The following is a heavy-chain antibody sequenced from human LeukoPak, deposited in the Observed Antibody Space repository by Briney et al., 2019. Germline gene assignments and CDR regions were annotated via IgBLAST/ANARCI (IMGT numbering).Heavy chain of an antibody. V-gene: IGHV4-39*01. CDR1: GGSISSSNYY. CDR2: IYYSGGT. D-gene: IGHD2-15*01. CDR3: ARLGYSSASKAYFDY. Sequence: SEILSLTCTVSGGSISSSNYYWGWIRQPPGKGLEWIGSIYYSGGTFYNPSFKSRVTISVDTSDNQFSLKLTSVTAADTAIYYCARLGYSSASKAYFDYWGQGTLVSVSS. J-gene: IGHJ4*02.